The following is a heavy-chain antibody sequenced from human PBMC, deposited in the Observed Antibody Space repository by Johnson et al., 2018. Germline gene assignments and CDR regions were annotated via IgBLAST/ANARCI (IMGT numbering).Heavy chain of an antibody. CDR2: ISRTSSYI. CDR1: GFTFSGYG. V-gene: IGHV3-21*06. J-gene: IGHJ3*01. D-gene: IGHD2-21*01. CDR3: AGDGVRALLRGAFDV. Sequence: EVQLVESGGGLVKPGGSLRLSCAASGFTFSGYGMTWVRQAPGKGLEWVASISRTSSYIKYADSVKGRFTISRDNAKNSLYLETNSLRVEDTAVYYCAGDGVRALLRGAFDVWGQGTMVTVSS.